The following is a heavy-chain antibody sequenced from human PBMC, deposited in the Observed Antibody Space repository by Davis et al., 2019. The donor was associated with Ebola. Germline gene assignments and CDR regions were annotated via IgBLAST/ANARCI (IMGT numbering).Heavy chain of an antibody. CDR2: INPNSGGT. Sequence: ASVKISCKASGGTFSSYAISWVRQAPGQGLEWMGWINPNSGGTNYAQKFQGWVTMTRDTSISTAYMELSRLRSDDTAVYYCARGGRYSYGPGYYYYGMDVWGQGTTVTVSS. D-gene: IGHD5-18*01. J-gene: IGHJ6*02. CDR3: ARGGRYSYGPGYYYYGMDV. CDR1: GGTFSSYA. V-gene: IGHV1-2*04.